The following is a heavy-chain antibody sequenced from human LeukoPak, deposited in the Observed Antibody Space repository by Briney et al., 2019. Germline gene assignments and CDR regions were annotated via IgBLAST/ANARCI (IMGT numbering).Heavy chain of an antibody. CDR2: IYWDDDK. CDR1: GFSLSTSGVG. Sequence: SGPTLVNPTQTLTLTCTFSGFSLSTSGVGVGWIRQPPGKALEGLALIYWDDDKRYSPSLKSRLTITKDTSKNQVVLTMTNMDPVDTATYYCAHRRRRDVDIVATILADPGPFDYWGQGTLVTVSS. D-gene: IGHD5-12*01. J-gene: IGHJ4*02. CDR3: AHRRRRDVDIVATILADPGPFDY. V-gene: IGHV2-5*02.